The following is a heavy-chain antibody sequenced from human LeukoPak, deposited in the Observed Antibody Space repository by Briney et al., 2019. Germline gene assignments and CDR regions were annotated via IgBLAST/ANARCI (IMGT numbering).Heavy chain of an antibody. Sequence: SSETLSLTCTVSGGSISSGDYYWSWIRRPPGKGLEWIGYIYYSGSTYYNPSLKSRVTISVDTSKNQFSLKLSSVTAADTAVYYCARASSWYDYGMDVWGQGTTVTVSS. CDR1: GGSISSGDYY. J-gene: IGHJ6*02. CDR3: ARASSWYDYGMDV. V-gene: IGHV4-30-4*01. D-gene: IGHD6-13*01. CDR2: IYYSGST.